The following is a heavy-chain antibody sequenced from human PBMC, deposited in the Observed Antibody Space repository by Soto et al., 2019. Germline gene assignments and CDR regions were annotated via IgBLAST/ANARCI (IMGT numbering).Heavy chain of an antibody. CDR1: GYTFTGYS. CDR2: INPNSGGT. V-gene: IGHV1-2*02. J-gene: IGHJ6*02. D-gene: IGHD2-15*01. CDR3: ASSAGECIGGSCYPYYHYDYGMDV. Sequence: ASVKVSCKASGYTFTGYSMHWVRQAPGQGLEWMGWINPNSGGTNYAQTFQGRVTMTRDTSISTAYMELSRLRADDTAVYYCASSAGECIGGSCYPYYHYDYGMDVWGQGATVTVSS.